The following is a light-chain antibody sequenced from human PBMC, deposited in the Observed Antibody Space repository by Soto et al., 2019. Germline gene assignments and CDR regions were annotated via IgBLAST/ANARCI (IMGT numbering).Light chain of an antibody. CDR2: GAS. Sequence: IVMTQSPATLSGARGERVTFSCRASQGVSRKLAWYQHKPGQAPGLLISGASTGATGIPARFSGSGSGTEFTLTISSLQSEDCAIYYCQHYHTWPITYGGGTKVYI. CDR1: QGVSRK. V-gene: IGKV3-15*01. J-gene: IGKJ4*01. CDR3: QHYHTWPIT.